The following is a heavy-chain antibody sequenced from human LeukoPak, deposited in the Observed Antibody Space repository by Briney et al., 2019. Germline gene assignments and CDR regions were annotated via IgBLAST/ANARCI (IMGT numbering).Heavy chain of an antibody. CDR3: AKDSVVTAIVGYFDY. D-gene: IGHD2-21*02. CDR1: GFTVSSNY. CDR2: IYSGGST. V-gene: IGHV3-53*01. Sequence: AGGSLRLSCAASGFTVSSNYMSWVRQAPGKGLEWVSVIYSGGSTYYADSVKGRFTISRDNSKNELYLQMSSLRAEDTALYYCAKDSVVTAIVGYFDYWGQGTLVTVSS. J-gene: IGHJ4*02.